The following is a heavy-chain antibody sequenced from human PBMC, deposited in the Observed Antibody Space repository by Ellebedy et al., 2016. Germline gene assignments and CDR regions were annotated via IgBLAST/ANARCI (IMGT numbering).Heavy chain of an antibody. J-gene: IGHJ3*01. CDR1: GGSVSSDY. D-gene: IGHD6-19*01. CDR2: VFHTGTS. CDR3: AKWNGGWYAFEV. V-gene: IGHV4-59*02. Sequence: SETLSLTCNVSGGSVSSDYWNWIRRPPGKGLEWIGYVFHTGTSNYNPSLKSRVTMSVDTSKSQFSLRLTSVTAADTAVYYCAKWNGGWYAFEVWGQGTMVTVSS.